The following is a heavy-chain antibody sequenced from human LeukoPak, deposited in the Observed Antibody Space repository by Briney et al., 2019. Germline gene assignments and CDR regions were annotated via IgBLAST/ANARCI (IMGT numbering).Heavy chain of an antibody. D-gene: IGHD2-8*01. V-gene: IGHV3-30*03. CDR1: GFTFSSFW. Sequence: PGGSLRLSCAASGFTFSSFWMSWVRQAPGTGLEWVAVISSDGKSTIYADSVKGRFTISRDNSKNTLFLQMNSLRTEDTAVYYCARDPMADFDYWGQGALVTVSS. CDR3: ARDPMADFDY. CDR2: ISSDGKST. J-gene: IGHJ4*02.